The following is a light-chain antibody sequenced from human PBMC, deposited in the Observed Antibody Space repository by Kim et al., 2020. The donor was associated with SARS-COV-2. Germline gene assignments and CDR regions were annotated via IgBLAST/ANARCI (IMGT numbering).Light chain of an antibody. Sequence: SPGERATLSCRASQSVNSNYLAWYQQKPGQAPRLLIFGASSRATGIPDRFSGSGSGTDFTLTISRLEPEDFAVYYCQQYGSSSFTFGPGTKVD. CDR2: GAS. V-gene: IGKV3-20*01. J-gene: IGKJ3*01. CDR3: QQYGSSSFT. CDR1: QSVNSNY.